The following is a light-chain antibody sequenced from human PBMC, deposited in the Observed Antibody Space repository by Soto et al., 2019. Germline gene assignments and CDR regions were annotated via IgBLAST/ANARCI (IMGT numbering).Light chain of an antibody. V-gene: IGKV3-15*01. CDR1: QSVSSN. CDR3: QQYNNWPRT. CDR2: GAS. Sequence: VGMTQSPATVSVSPGETATLSCRASQSVSSNLAWYQQKPGQAPRLLIYGASTRATGIPARFSGSGSGTEFTLTISSLQSEDFAVYYCQQYNNWPRTFGEGTKVDI. J-gene: IGKJ4*02.